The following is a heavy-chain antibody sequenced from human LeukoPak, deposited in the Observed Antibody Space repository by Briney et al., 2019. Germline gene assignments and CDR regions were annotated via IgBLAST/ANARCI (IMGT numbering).Heavy chain of an antibody. CDR2: ISGSGGST. J-gene: IGHJ4*02. Sequence: PGGSLRLSCAASGFTFSSYAMSWVRQAPGKGLEWVSAISGSGGSTYYADSVKGRFTISRDKSKNTLYLQMNSLRAEDTAVYYCAGGGSTMVRGVMEYWGQGTLVTVSS. D-gene: IGHD3-10*01. CDR1: GFTFSSYA. V-gene: IGHV3-23*01. CDR3: AGGGSTMVRGVMEY.